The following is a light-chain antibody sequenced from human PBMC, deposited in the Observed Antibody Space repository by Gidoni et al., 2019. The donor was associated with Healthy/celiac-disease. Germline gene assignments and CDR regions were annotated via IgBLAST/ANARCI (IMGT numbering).Light chain of an antibody. J-gene: IGKJ2*04. CDR1: QDISNY. Sequence: DIQMTQSPSSLSASVGDRVTITCPASQDISNYLKWYQQKPGKAPKLLIYDASNLETGVPSRVSGSGSGTDFTVTISSLQPEDIATYYCQQYDNLMCSFGQGTKLEIK. CDR2: DAS. CDR3: QQYDNLMCS. V-gene: IGKV1-33*01.